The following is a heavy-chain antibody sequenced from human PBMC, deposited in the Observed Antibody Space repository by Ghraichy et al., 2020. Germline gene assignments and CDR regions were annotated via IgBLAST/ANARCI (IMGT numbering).Heavy chain of an antibody. Sequence: GGSLRLSCAASGFTFSSYGMHWVRQAPGKGLEWVAVIWYDGSNKYYADSVKGRFTISRDNSKNTLYLQMNSLRAEDTAVYYCARQGYCSSTSCLGAYYYYGMDVWGQGTTVTVSS. V-gene: IGHV3-33*01. CDR1: GFTFSSYG. CDR2: IWYDGSNK. CDR3: ARQGYCSSTSCLGAYYYYGMDV. J-gene: IGHJ6*02. D-gene: IGHD2-2*01.